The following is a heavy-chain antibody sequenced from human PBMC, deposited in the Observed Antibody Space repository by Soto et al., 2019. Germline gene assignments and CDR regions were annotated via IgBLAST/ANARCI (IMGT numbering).Heavy chain of an antibody. CDR1: GFTFSSYA. Sequence: LRLSCAASGFTFSSYAMSWVRQAPGKGLEWVSAISGSGGSTYYADSVKGRFTISRDNSKNTLYLQMNSLRAEDTAVYYCATGSAAGIGYYYSGIDVWGQGTTVTVSS. J-gene: IGHJ6*02. CDR2: ISGSGGST. D-gene: IGHD6-13*01. CDR3: ATGSAAGIGYYYSGIDV. V-gene: IGHV3-23*01.